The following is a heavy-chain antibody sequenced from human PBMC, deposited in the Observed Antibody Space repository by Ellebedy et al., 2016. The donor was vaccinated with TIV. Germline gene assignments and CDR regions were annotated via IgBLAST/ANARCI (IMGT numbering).Heavy chain of an antibody. J-gene: IGHJ6*03. Sequence: SETLSLTXTVSGGSISSYYWSWIRQPAGKGLEWIGRIYTSGSTNYNPSLKSRVTMSVDTSKNQFSLKLSSVTAADTAVYYCARDHRTYYDFWSGYSAYAPNYMDVWGKGTTVTVSS. CDR3: ARDHRTYYDFWSGYSAYAPNYMDV. V-gene: IGHV4-4*07. D-gene: IGHD3-3*01. CDR2: IYTSGST. CDR1: GGSISSYY.